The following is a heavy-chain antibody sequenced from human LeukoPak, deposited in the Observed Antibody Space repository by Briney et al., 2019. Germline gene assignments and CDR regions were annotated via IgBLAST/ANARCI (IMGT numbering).Heavy chain of an antibody. D-gene: IGHD3-22*01. Sequence: SVKVSCKASGGTFSSYAISWVRQVPGQGLEWMGGIIPIFGTANYAQKFQGRVTITTDESTSTAYMELSSLRSEDTAVYYCARLYDSSGYYYAVGWFDPWGQGTLVTVSS. V-gene: IGHV1-69*05. J-gene: IGHJ5*02. CDR2: IIPIFGTA. CDR3: ARLYDSSGYYYAVGWFDP. CDR1: GGTFSSYA.